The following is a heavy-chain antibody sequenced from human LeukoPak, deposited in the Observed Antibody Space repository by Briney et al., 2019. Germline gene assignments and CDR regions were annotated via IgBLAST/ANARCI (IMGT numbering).Heavy chain of an antibody. D-gene: IGHD6-6*01. CDR3: ASQGARPPGELGY. CDR2: IIPIFGTA. V-gene: IGHV1-69*01. J-gene: IGHJ4*02. Sequence: ASVKVSCKASGGTFSSYAISWVRQAPGQGLEWMGGIIPIFGTANYAQKFQGRVTITADESTSTAYMELSSLRSEDTALYYCASQGARPPGELGYWGQGTLVTVSS. CDR1: GGTFSSYA.